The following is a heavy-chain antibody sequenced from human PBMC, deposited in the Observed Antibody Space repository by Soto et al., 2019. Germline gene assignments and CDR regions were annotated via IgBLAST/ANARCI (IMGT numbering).Heavy chain of an antibody. J-gene: IGHJ4*02. CDR1: GGSISSYY. Sequence: SETLSLTCTVSGGSISSYYWSWIRQPPGKGLEWIGYIYYSGSTNYNPSLKSRVTISVDTSKNQFSLKLSSVTAADTAVYYCARLLPTDTVVIDYWGQGTLVTVSS. CDR2: IYYSGST. D-gene: IGHD2-15*01. CDR3: ARLLPTDTVVIDY. V-gene: IGHV4-59*08.